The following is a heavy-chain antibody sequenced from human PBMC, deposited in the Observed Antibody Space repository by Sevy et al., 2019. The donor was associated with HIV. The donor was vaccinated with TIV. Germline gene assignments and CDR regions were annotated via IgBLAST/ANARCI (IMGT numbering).Heavy chain of an antibody. V-gene: IGHV5-51*01. CDR3: ARGQVVPAAISWFDP. Sequence: GESLKISCEGSGYSFTSYWIGWVRQMPGKGLEWMGIIYPGDSDTRYSPSFQGQVTISADKSISTAYLQWSSLKASDTAMYYCARGQVVPAAISWFDPWGQGTLVTVSS. D-gene: IGHD2-2*01. CDR2: IYPGDSDT. CDR1: GYSFTSYW. J-gene: IGHJ5*02.